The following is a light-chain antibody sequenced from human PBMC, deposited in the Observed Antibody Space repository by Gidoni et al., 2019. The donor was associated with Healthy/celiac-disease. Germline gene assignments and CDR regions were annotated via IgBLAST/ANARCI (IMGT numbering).Light chain of an antibody. V-gene: IGKV3-20*01. CDR1: QSVSSSY. CDR2: GAS. J-gene: IGKJ4*01. Sequence: ETALTQSPGTLSSSPGERSTLSCRASQSVSSSYLAWYQQKPGQAPRLLIYGASSRATGIPDRFSGSGSGTDFTLTISRLEAEDFAVYYCQQYGSSPRTFGGGTKVEIK. CDR3: QQYGSSPRT.